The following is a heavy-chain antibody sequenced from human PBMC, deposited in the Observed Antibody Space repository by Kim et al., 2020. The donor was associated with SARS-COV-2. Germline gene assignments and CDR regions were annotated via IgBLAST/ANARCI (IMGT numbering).Heavy chain of an antibody. Sequence: ASVKVSCKASGYTFTSYAMHWVRQAPGQRLEWMGWINAGNGNTKYSQKFQGRVTITRDTSASTAYMELSSLRSEDTAVYYCARDLSRGCFYYYYYYMDVWQKGQTVNRSS. CDR2: INAGNGNT. J-gene: IGHJ6*03. CDR3: ARDLSRGCFYYYYYYMDV. V-gene: IGHV1-3*01. D-gene: IGHD6-19*01. CDR1: GYTFTSYA.